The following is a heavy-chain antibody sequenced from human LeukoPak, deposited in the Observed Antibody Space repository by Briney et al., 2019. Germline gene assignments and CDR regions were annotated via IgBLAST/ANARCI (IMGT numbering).Heavy chain of an antibody. CDR3: ARDHDYYDSSGYYISGNAFDT. V-gene: IGHV3-21*01. D-gene: IGHD3-22*01. CDR1: GFTFSSYS. CDR2: ISSSSSYI. J-gene: IGHJ3*02. Sequence: GGSLRLSCAASGFTFSSYSMNWVRQAPGKGLEWVSSISSSSSYIYYADSVKGRFTISRDNAKNSLYLQMNSLRAEDTAVYYCARDHDYYDSSGYYISGNAFDTWGQGTMVTVSS.